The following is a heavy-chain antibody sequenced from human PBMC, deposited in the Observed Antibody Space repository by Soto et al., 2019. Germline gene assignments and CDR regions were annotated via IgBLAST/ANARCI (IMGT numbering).Heavy chain of an antibody. Sequence: SETLSLTCTVLGGSIGTYDWSWIRQPPGKGLEWIGYIYYRGNTDYNPSLKSRVTISLDTPKNQFSLKLSSVTAADTAVYYCARHPGYYDILTGYTTYYFDNWGQGILVTVSS. V-gene: IGHV4-59*08. CDR1: GGSIGTYD. J-gene: IGHJ4*02. D-gene: IGHD3-9*01. CDR3: ARHPGYYDILTGYTTYYFDN. CDR2: IYYRGNT.